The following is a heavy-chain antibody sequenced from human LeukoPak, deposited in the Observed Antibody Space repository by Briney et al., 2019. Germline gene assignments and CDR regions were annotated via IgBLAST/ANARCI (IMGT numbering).Heavy chain of an antibody. CDR1: GYTFTSYD. CDR2: INTNTGNP. Sequence: ASVKVSCKASGYTFTSYDINWVRQAIGQGLEGMGWINTNTGNPTYAQGFTGRFVFSLDTSVSTAYLQISSLKAEDTAVYYCAKHTGGGYSYGYGYYYYYMDVWGKGTTVTVSS. D-gene: IGHD5-18*01. CDR3: AKHTGGGYSYGYGYYYYYMDV. J-gene: IGHJ6*03. V-gene: IGHV7-4-1*02.